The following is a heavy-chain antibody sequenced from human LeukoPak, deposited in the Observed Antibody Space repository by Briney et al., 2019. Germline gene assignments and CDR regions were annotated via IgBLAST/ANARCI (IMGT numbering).Heavy chain of an antibody. J-gene: IGHJ5*02. D-gene: IGHD2-2*02. CDR3: ARDLVVVVPAAIPSRFDP. V-gene: IGHV1-18*01. CDR2: ISAYNGNT. Sequence: ASVKVSCKASGYTFTSYGISWVRQAPGQGLEWMGWISAYNGNTNYAQKLQGRVTMTTDTSTSTAYMELRSLRSDDTAVYYCARDLVVVVPAAIPSRFDPWGQGTLVTVSS. CDR1: GYTFTSYG.